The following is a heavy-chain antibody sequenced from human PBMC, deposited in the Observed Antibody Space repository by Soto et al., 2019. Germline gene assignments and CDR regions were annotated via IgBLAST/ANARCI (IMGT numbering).Heavy chain of an antibody. J-gene: IGHJ4*02. Sequence: QVQVVQSGAEVKKPESSVKVSCKPSGGTFNTYTVNWVRLAPGHGLEWMGRFIPILDMANYAQKFQDRVTITADRSTFTAYMELNSLTSGDPAVYYCAITYCRDNSCPRDFDFWGPGTRVTVSS. CDR3: AITYCRDNSCPRDFDF. CDR1: GGTFNTYT. D-gene: IGHD2-21*01. V-gene: IGHV1-69*02. CDR2: FIPILDMA.